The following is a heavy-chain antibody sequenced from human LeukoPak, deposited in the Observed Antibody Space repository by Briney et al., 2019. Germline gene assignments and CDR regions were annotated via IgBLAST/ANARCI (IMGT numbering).Heavy chain of an antibody. D-gene: IGHD3-3*01. Sequence: SETLPLTCTVSGGSISSYYWSWIRQPAGKGLEWIGRIYTSGSTNYNPSLKSRVTMSVDTSKNQFSLKLSSVTAADTAVYYCAREIRGRITIFGVVPRYFDYWGQGTLVTVSS. CDR2: IYTSGST. V-gene: IGHV4-4*07. CDR1: GGSISSYY. J-gene: IGHJ4*02. CDR3: AREIRGRITIFGVVPRYFDY.